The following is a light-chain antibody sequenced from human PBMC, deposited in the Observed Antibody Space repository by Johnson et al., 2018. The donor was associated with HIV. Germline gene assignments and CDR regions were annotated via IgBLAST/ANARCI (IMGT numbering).Light chain of an antibody. J-gene: IGLJ1*01. CDR1: SSNIGRNY. V-gene: IGLV1-51*01. Sequence: QPVLTQPPSVSAAPGQKVTISCSGSSSNIGRNYVSWYQQLPGTAPKLLIFDNNKRPSGITDRFSASKSGTSATLGITGLQTGDEADYYCGTWDSSLSAYVVGTGTKVTVL. CDR3: GTWDSSLSAYV. CDR2: DNN.